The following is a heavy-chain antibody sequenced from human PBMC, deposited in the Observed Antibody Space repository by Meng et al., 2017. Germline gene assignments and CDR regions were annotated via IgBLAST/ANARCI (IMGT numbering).Heavy chain of an antibody. D-gene: IGHD1-26*01. CDR2: MNPNSGNT. J-gene: IGHJ4*02. CDR3: ARGGPGIVGARWSYFDY. CDR1: GYTFTSYD. V-gene: IGHV1-8*03. Sequence: ASVKVSCKASGYTFTSYDINWVRQATGQGHEWMGWMNPNSGNTGYAQKFQGRVTITRNTSISTAYMELSSLRSEDTAVYYCARGGPGIVGARWSYFDYWGQGTLVTVSS.